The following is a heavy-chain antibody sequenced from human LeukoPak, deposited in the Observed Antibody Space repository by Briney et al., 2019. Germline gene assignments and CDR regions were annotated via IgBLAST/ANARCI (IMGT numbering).Heavy chain of an antibody. Sequence: PSETLSLTCTVSGGSISSYYWSWIRQPPGKGLEWIGYIYYSGSTNYNPSLKSRVTISVDTSKNQFSLKLSSVTAADTAVYYCARRGGSSWYGDWFDPWGQGTLVTVSS. CDR3: ARRGGSSWYGDWFDP. CDR2: IYYSGST. D-gene: IGHD6-13*01. V-gene: IGHV4-59*08. CDR1: GGSISSYY. J-gene: IGHJ5*02.